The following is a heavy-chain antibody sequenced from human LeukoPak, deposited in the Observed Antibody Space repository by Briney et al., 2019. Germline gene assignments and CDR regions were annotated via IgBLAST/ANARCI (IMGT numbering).Heavy chain of an antibody. V-gene: IGHV4-34*01. J-gene: IGHJ4*02. CDR2: IVYSGST. Sequence: SETLSLTCAVFGGSFDGYYWTWIRRSPEKGLEWIGEIVYSGSTNYNPSLESRVIISADTSKVQFSLTLNSVTAADTAVYYCARGPTSRGVALDYWGQGTLVTVSS. CDR3: ARGPTSRGVALDY. D-gene: IGHD2-15*01. CDR1: GGSFDGYY.